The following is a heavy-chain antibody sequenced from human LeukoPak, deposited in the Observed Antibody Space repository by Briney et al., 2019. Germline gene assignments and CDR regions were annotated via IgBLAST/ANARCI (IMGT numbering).Heavy chain of an antibody. D-gene: IGHD5-18*01. CDR2: IKQDGSEK. V-gene: IGHV3-7*01. CDR3: ARDQGQDTAFDI. Sequence: GGSLRLSFAASGFTFSSYWMSWVRQAQGQGLERVANIKQDGSEKYYVDAVKGRFTISRDNAKNSLYLQMNSLRAEDTAVYYCARDQGQDTAFDIWGQGTMVTVSS. CDR1: GFTFSSYW. J-gene: IGHJ3*02.